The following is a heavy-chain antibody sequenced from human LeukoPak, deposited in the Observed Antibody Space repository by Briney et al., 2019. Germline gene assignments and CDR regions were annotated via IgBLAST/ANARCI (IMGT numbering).Heavy chain of an antibody. CDR2: ISGSGGST. V-gene: IGHV3-23*01. Sequence: PGGSLRLSCAASGFTFSSYAMSWVRQAPGKGLEWVSGISGSGGSTYYADSVKGRFTISRGNSKNTLYLQMNSLRAEDTAVYYCAKDGAVVASGWFDPWGQGTLVTVSS. J-gene: IGHJ5*02. CDR1: GFTFSSYA. D-gene: IGHD3-22*01. CDR3: AKDGAVVASGWFDP.